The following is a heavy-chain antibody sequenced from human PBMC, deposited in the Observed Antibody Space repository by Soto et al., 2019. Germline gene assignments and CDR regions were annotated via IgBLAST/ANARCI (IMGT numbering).Heavy chain of an antibody. CDR3: ARQVGGWAPWYFDY. CDR1: CRSISSYY. J-gene: IGHJ4*02. V-gene: IGHV4-59*08. Sequence: PSETLSLTCTVSCRSISSYYWSWIHQPPGKGLEWIGYIYYSGSTNYNPSLKSRVTISVDTSKNQFSLKLSSVTAADTAVYYCARQVGGWAPWYFDYWGQGTLVTVS. D-gene: IGHD6-19*01. CDR2: IYYSGST.